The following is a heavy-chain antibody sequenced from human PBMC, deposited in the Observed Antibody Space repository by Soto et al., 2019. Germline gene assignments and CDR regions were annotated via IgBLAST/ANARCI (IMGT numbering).Heavy chain of an antibody. CDR1: GDTFNSYV. CDR3: ARESLGAKGADH. Sequence: QVQLVQSGAEVKRPGSSVKVSCESSGDTFNSYVISWVRQAPGQGLEWMGGIIPLIGVTHYAQKFQGRVTISALSSTGTAYMELTNLAFEDTALYYCARESLGAKGADHWGQGTLVTVSS. CDR2: IIPLIGVT. V-gene: IGHV1-69*17. J-gene: IGHJ4*02. D-gene: IGHD3-16*01.